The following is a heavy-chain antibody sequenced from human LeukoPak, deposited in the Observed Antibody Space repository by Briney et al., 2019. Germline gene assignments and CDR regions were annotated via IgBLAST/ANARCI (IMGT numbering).Heavy chain of an antibody. J-gene: IGHJ4*02. Sequence: GGSLRLSCAASGFTVSSNYMSWVRQAPGKGLEWVSVIYSGGNTYYADSVKGQFTISRDNSKNTLYLQMNSLRAEDTAVYYCASLPYSAPFSFDYWGQGTLVTVSS. CDR2: IYSGGNT. CDR1: GFTVSSNY. V-gene: IGHV3-53*01. CDR3: ASLPYSAPFSFDY. D-gene: IGHD2-15*01.